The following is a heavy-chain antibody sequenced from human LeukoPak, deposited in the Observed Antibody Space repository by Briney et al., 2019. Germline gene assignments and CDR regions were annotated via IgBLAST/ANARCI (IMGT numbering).Heavy chain of an antibody. CDR3: ARAAGTGYYGMDV. J-gene: IGHJ6*02. CDR2: ISYDGSNK. D-gene: IGHD6-13*01. V-gene: IGHV3-30*01. CDR1: GFTFSSYA. Sequence: GRSLRLSCAASGFTFSSYAMHWVRQAPGKGLEWVAVISYDGSNKYYADSVKGRFTISRDNSKNTLYLQMNSLRAEDTAVYYCARAAGTGYYGMDVWGQGTTVTVSS.